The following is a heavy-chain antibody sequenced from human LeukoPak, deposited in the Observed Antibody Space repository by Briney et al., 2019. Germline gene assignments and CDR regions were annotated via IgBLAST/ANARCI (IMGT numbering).Heavy chain of an antibody. J-gene: IGHJ6*03. CDR2: INHSGST. CDR3: ARRPATGAASYYMDV. CDR1: GGSIISYY. Sequence: SETLSLTCTVSGGSIISYYWSWIRQPPGKGLEWIGEINHSGSTNYNPSLKSRVTISVDTSKNQFSLKLSSVTAADTAVYYCARRPATGAASYYMDVWGKGTTVTISS. V-gene: IGHV4-34*01. D-gene: IGHD6-25*01.